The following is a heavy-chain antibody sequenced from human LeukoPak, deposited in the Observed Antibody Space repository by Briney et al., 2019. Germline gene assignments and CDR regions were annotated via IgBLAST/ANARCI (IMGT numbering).Heavy chain of an antibody. CDR3: ARGHSSGWWGYYFDY. J-gene: IGHJ4*02. CDR2: ISGSGGST. D-gene: IGHD6-19*01. V-gene: IGHV3-23*01. Sequence: GGSLRLSCAASGFSLSNYAMTWVRQAPGKGLEWVSGISGSGGSTYYADSVKGRFTISRDNSKNTLYLQMNSLRAEDTAVYYCARGHSSGWWGYYFDYWGQGTLVTVSS. CDR1: GFSLSNYA.